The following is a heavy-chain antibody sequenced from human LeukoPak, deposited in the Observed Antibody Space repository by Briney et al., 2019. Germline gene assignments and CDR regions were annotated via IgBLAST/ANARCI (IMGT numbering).Heavy chain of an antibody. CDR3: VRYPGGDYPTDY. CDR1: GYIFTGYY. CDR2: INPNSGDT. Sequence: ASVKVSCNASGYIFTGYYMYWMRQSPGQGLEWMGWINPNSGDTNYAHKVPGRVTMTSDTSITTDYMELRKLRSNATAAYDCVRYPGGDYPTDYWGQGTLVSFSS. J-gene: IGHJ4*02. V-gene: IGHV1-2*02. D-gene: IGHD2-21*02.